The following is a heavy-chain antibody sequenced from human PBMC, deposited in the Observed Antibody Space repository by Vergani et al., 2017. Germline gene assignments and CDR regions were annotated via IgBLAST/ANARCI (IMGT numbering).Heavy chain of an antibody. Sequence: QVQLQQWGAGLLKPSETLSLTCAVYGGSFSGYYWSWIRQPQGTGLEWTGEINHSVSTNYNPSLKIRVTISVETSKTQFSLKLSSVTAADTAVYYCARGLRHLKLIQLDRVDYYYGMDVWGQGTTVTVSS. D-gene: IGHD5-18*01. CDR2: INHSVST. V-gene: IGHV4-34*01. CDR1: GGSFSGYY. CDR3: ARGLRHLKLIQLDRVDYYYGMDV. J-gene: IGHJ6*02.